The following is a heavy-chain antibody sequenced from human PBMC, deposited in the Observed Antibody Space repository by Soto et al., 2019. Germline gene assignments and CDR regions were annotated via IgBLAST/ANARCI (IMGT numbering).Heavy chain of an antibody. CDR1: GFTFSSYS. Sequence: PGGSLRLSCAASGFTFSSYSMNWVRQAPGKGLEWVSYISSSSGNKDYADSVKGRFTISRDNAKNLLYLQMNSLRAEDTAVYYCARIGVVGATSPEYWGQGTLVTVSS. CDR2: ISSSSGNK. J-gene: IGHJ4*02. V-gene: IGHV3-48*01. CDR3: ARIGVVGATSPEY. D-gene: IGHD1-26*01.